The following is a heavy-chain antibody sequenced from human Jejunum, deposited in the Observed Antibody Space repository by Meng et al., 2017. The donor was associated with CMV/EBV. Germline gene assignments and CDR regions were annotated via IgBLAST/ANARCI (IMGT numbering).Heavy chain of an antibody. J-gene: IGHJ6*02. CDR3: ARRGIRGGGMDV. D-gene: IGHD1-26*01. Sequence: AASGFTFSSSWMHWVRQAPGKGLVWVSRINSDGSSTSYADSVKGRFTISRDNAKNTLYLQMNSLRAEDTAVYYCARRGIRGGGMDVWGQGTTVTVSS. V-gene: IGHV3-74*01. CDR2: INSDGSST. CDR1: GFTFSSSW.